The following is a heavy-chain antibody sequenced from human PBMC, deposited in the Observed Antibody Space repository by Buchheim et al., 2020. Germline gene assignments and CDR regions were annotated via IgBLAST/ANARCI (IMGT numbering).Heavy chain of an antibody. CDR3: AREEDYYDSSGQPL. Sequence: EVQLVESGGGLVQPGGSLRLSCAASGFTVSSNYMSWVRQAPGKGLEWVSVIYSGGSTYYADSVKGRFTISRDNSNTTLYLQMNSLRAEDTAVYYCAREEDYYDSSGQPLWGQGTL. CDR2: IYSGGST. CDR1: GFTVSSNY. J-gene: IGHJ4*02. D-gene: IGHD3-22*01. V-gene: IGHV3-66*01.